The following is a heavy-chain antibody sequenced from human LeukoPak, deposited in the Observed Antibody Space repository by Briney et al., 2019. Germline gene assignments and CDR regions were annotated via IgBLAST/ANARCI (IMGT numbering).Heavy chain of an antibody. D-gene: IGHD6-13*01. Sequence: SETLSLTCTVSGVSIGNYYWSWVRKPPGQGLEWIGYISYSATTNYNPSLKSRVTISADTSKNQFSLRLNSVTAADTAVYYCARGGIAAAGADYWGQGTLVTVSS. J-gene: IGHJ4*02. CDR1: GVSIGNYY. V-gene: IGHV4-59*01. CDR3: ARGGIAAAGADY. CDR2: ISYSATT.